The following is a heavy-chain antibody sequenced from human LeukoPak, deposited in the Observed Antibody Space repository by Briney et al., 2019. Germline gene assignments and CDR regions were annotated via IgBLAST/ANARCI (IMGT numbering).Heavy chain of an antibody. Sequence: SETLSLTCTVSGGSIRDYYWSWIRQPPGKGLEWIGYIYYSGSPNYNPSLKSRVTISVDTSKNQFSLGLSSVTAADTAVYYCARHSGYSSNWYYFDYWGQGTLVTVSS. J-gene: IGHJ4*02. CDR2: IYYSGSP. CDR1: GGSIRDYY. D-gene: IGHD6-13*01. CDR3: ARHSGYSSNWYYFDY. V-gene: IGHV4-59*08.